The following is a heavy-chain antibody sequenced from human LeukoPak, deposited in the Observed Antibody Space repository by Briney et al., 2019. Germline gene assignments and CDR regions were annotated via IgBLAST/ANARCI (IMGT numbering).Heavy chain of an antibody. D-gene: IGHD1-26*01. CDR1: GFTFSSCG. Sequence: PGRSLRLSCAASGFTFSSCGMHWVRQAPGKGLEWVAVIWYDGSNKYYADSVKGRFTISRDNSKNTLYLQMNSLRAEDTAVYYCAAHHGELGYFDYWGQGTLVTVSS. J-gene: IGHJ4*02. V-gene: IGHV3-33*01. CDR3: AAHHGELGYFDY. CDR2: IWYDGSNK.